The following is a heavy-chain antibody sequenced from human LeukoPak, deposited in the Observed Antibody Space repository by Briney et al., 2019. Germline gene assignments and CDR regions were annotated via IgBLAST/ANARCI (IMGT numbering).Heavy chain of an antibody. J-gene: IGHJ4*02. D-gene: IGHD1-1*01. V-gene: IGHV3-21*01. Sequence: GGSLRLSCAGPGFTFSSSAMNWVRQVPGKGLEWVSSIDYDSSHIYYAASVRGRFSISRDNARDSVYPQMDSLRADDTAVYYCARDPERYLRMGHYDYWGQGTLVIVSS. CDR3: ARDPERYLRMGHYDY. CDR1: GFTFSSSA. CDR2: IDYDSSHI.